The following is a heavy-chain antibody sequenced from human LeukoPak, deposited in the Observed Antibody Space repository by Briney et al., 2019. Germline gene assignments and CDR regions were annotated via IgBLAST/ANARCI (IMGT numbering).Heavy chain of an antibody. CDR2: ISSSGSTI. D-gene: IGHD5-24*01. Sequence: GGSLRLSCAASGFTFSSYEMNWVRQAPGKGLEWVSYISSSGSTIYYADSVKGRFTISRDNAKNSLYLQMNSLRAEDTAIYYCAREGMATTVDYWGQGTLVTVSS. CDR1: GFTFSSYE. V-gene: IGHV3-48*03. J-gene: IGHJ4*02. CDR3: AREGMATTVDY.